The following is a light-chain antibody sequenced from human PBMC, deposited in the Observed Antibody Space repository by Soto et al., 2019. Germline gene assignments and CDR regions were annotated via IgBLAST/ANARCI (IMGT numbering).Light chain of an antibody. CDR1: QSVSSSY. V-gene: IGKV3D-20*02. Sequence: EIVMTKSPVTLSVSPGERATLSGRASQSVSSSYLAWYQQKPGQAPRLLIYDASNRATGIPARFSGSGSGTDFTLTISSLEPEDFAVYYCQQRSNWPLTFGGGTKVDIK. J-gene: IGKJ4*01. CDR3: QQRSNWPLT. CDR2: DAS.